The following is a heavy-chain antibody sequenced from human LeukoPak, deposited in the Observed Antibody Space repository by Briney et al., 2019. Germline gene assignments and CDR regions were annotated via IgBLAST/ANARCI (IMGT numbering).Heavy chain of an antibody. V-gene: IGHV1-8*01. CDR2: MNPNSGNT. CDR1: GYTFTSYD. J-gene: IGHJ5*02. Sequence: ASVKVSCKASGYTFTSYDINWVRQAPGQGLEWMGWMNPNSGNTGYAQKFQGRVAMTRNTSISTAYMELSSLRSEDTAVYYCARGRRLLWFGEFFNWFDPWGQGTLVTVSS. D-gene: IGHD3-10*01. CDR3: ARGRRLLWFGEFFNWFDP.